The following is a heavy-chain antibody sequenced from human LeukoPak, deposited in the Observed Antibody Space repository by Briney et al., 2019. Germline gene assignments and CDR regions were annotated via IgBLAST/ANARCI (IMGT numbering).Heavy chain of an antibody. CDR2: IYSGGST. CDR1: GFTVSSNY. V-gene: IGHV3-53*01. J-gene: IGHJ4*01. D-gene: IGHD3-22*01. CDR3: AREARYYDSSGNYYPDY. Sequence: GGSLRLSCAASGFTVSSNYMSWVRQAPGKGLEWVSVIYSGGSTYYADSVKGRFTISRDNSKNTLYLQMNSLRAEDTAVYYCAREARYYDSSGNYYPDYWGHGTLVTVSS.